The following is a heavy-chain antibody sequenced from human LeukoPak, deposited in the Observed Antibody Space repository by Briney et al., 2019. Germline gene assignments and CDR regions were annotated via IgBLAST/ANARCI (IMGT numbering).Heavy chain of an antibody. V-gene: IGHV3-23*01. CDR3: AKDLIVVVKTGDWFDP. CDR2: ISGSGGST. CDR1: GFTFSIYA. J-gene: IGHJ5*02. Sequence: QTGGSLRLSCAASGFTFSIYAMSWVRQAPGKGLEWVSAISGSGGSTYYADSVKGRFTISRDNSKNTLYLQMNSLRAEDTAVYYCAKDLIVVVKTGDWFDPWGQGTLVTVSS. D-gene: IGHD3-22*01.